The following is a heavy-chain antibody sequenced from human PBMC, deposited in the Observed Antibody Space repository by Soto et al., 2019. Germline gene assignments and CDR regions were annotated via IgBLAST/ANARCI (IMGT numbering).Heavy chain of an antibody. CDR2: IYYSGST. Sequence: SETSLTCTVSGGSISSSSYYWGWIRQPPGKGLEWIGSIYYSGSTYYNPSLKSRVTISVDTSKNQFSLKLSSVTAADTAVYYCARVMGFGELLPETNWFDPWGQGTLVTVSS. D-gene: IGHD3-10*01. CDR3: ARVMGFGELLPETNWFDP. CDR1: GGSISSSSYY. V-gene: IGHV4-39*01. J-gene: IGHJ5*02.